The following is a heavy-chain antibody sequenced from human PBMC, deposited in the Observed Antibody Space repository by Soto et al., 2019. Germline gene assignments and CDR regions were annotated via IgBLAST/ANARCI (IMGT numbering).Heavy chain of an antibody. CDR2: ISSSGSAI. J-gene: IGHJ4*02. CDR1: GFTFSNYE. D-gene: IGHD3-22*01. Sequence: EVQLVESGGGLVQPGGSLRLSCAASGFTFSNYEMNWVRQAPGKGLEWVSYISSSGSAIYADSVKGRFTISRDNAKNSLYLQLNSLRADDTAVYYCARPYNYDRSGYSNFHFANWGQGTLVTVSS. CDR3: ARPYNYDRSGYSNFHFAN. V-gene: IGHV3-48*03.